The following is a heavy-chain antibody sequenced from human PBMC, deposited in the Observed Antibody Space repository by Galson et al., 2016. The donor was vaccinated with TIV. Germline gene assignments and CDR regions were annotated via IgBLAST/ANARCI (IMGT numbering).Heavy chain of an antibody. V-gene: IGHV6-1*01. CDR1: GHSVSGDSAA. Sequence: CAISGHSVSGDSAAWNWIRQSPPRGPEWLGRTYQRSKWYNDYAVVVKSRITSTPDPSMNQSSLQLTSVPPGDTAVDYCAGATPTVVGVVLTLDYWGQGTLVTVSS. CDR3: AGATPTVVGVVLTLDY. J-gene: IGHJ4*02. CDR2: TYQRSKWYN. D-gene: IGHD3-3*01.